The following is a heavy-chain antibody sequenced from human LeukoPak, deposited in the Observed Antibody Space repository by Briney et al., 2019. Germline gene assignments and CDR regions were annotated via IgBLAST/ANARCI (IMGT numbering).Heavy chain of an antibody. CDR3: ARGKLNFPKKKGLYYFDY. CDR2: INHSGST. J-gene: IGHJ4*02. V-gene: IGHV4-34*01. CDR1: GGSFSGYY. D-gene: IGHD3-10*01. Sequence: SETLSLTCAVYGGSFSGYYWCWIRQPPGKGLEWIGEINHSGSTNYNPSLKSRVTISVDTSKNQFSLKLSSVTAADTAVYYCARGKLNFPKKKGLYYFDYWGQGTLVTVSS.